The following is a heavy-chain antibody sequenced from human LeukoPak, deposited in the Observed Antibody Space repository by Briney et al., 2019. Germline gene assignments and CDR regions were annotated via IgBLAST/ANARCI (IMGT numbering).Heavy chain of an antibody. CDR1: GFTFNNYG. CDR3: AKVRRDNYEGYDY. J-gene: IGHJ4*02. D-gene: IGHD4-11*01. V-gene: IGHV3-30*18. CDR2: ISYDGSNK. Sequence: GRSLRLSCAASGFTFNNYGMHWVRQAPGKGLELLAVISYDGSNKYYADSVQGRFTISRDNSKITLFLQMNSLRGEDTAVYYCAKVRRDNYEGYDYWGQGTLVTVSS.